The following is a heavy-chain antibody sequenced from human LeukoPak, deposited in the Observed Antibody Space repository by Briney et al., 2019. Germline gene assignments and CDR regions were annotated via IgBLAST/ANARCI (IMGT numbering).Heavy chain of an antibody. CDR2: ISSNGGST. Sequence: GGSLRLSCSASGFTFSSYAMHWVRQAPGKGLECVSAISSNGGSTYYADSVKSRFTISRDNSKNTLYLQMSSLRAEDTAVYYCVRSVWALDYWGQGTLVTVSS. CDR1: GFTFSSYA. D-gene: IGHD7-27*01. CDR3: VRSVWALDY. V-gene: IGHV3-64D*06. J-gene: IGHJ4*02.